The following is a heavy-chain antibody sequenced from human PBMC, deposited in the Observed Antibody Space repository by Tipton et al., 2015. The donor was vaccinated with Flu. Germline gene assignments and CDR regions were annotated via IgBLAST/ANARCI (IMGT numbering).Heavy chain of an antibody. Sequence: TLSLTCLVSGDSIGDGGYYWGWIRQRPGKGLEWIGHIYFDGRVSYNPSLESRAIISVDTSKNRFSLELAATTAADTAVYYCARDFHDYGIDAFDVWGQGTLVTVSS. D-gene: IGHD4-17*01. CDR1: GDSIGDGGYY. CDR2: IYFDGRV. V-gene: IGHV4-31*03. J-gene: IGHJ3*01. CDR3: ARDFHDYGIDAFDV.